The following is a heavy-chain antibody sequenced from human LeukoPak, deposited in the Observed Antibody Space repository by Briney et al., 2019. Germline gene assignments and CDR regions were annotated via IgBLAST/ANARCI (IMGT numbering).Heavy chain of an antibody. CDR1: GYTFTSYY. CDR2: INPSGGST. CDR3: ARVTTSGRYPLSDAFDI. Sequence: ASVKVSCKASGYTFTSYYMHWVRQAPGQRLEWMGIINPSGGSTSYEQTFQGRVTMTRDMSTSTVYMELSSLRSEDTAVYYCARVTTSGRYPLSDAFDIWGQGTMVTVSS. D-gene: IGHD1-26*01. V-gene: IGHV1-46*01. J-gene: IGHJ3*02.